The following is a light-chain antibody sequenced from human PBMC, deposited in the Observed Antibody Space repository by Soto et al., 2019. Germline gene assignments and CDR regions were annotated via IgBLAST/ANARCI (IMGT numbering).Light chain of an antibody. CDR2: LNSDGSH. CDR1: SGHSNYA. V-gene: IGLV4-69*01. Sequence: QLVLTQSPSASASLGASVKLTCTLSSGHSNYAIAWHQQQPEKGPRFLMKLNSDGSHSKGDGIPDRFSGSSSGAERYLTISSLQSEDEADYYCQTWVTGIHIFCGGTKLTVL. J-gene: IGLJ2*01. CDR3: QTWVTGIHI.